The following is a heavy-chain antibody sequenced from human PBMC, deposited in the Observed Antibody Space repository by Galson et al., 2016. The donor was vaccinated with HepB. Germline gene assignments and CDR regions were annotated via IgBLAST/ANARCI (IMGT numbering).Heavy chain of an antibody. CDR1: GYPFEKCW. V-gene: IGHV3-7*01. CDR3: ARECPRRISLAKMGFFDY. CDR2: IKQDGSEK. J-gene: IGHJ4*02. D-gene: IGHD3-16*02. Sequence: SLRLSCAASGYPFEKCWLSWVRQAPGKGLEWVANIKQDGSEKYYGDSVKGRFTISRDNARNSVYLQMNDLRVDDTAIYYCARECPRRISLAKMGFFDYWGRGSLVTVSS.